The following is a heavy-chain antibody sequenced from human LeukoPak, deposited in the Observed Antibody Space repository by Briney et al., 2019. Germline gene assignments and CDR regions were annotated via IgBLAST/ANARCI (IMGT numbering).Heavy chain of an antibody. D-gene: IGHD1-26*01. V-gene: IGHV3-74*01. CDR2: INTDGSST. Sequence: AGSLRLSCAASGFTFSSYWIHWVRQGPGKGLVWVSRINTDGSSTIYADSVKGRFTISRDNAKNTLYLQMNSLRAEDTAVYYCARGGSPPEALGDAFCIWGRGTMVTVSS. J-gene: IGHJ3*02. CDR1: GFTFSSYW. CDR3: ARGGSPPEALGDAFCI.